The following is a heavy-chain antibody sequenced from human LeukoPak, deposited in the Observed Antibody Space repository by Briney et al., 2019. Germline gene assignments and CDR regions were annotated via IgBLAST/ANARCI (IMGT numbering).Heavy chain of an antibody. CDR2: INWNGGST. CDR3: ARNARDSVFDL. J-gene: IGHJ3*01. CDR1: GFTFDDYG. V-gene: IGHV3-20*04. Sequence: GGSLRLSCAASGFTFDDYGMSWVRQAPGKGLEWVSGINWNGGSTGYADSVKGRFTISRDNSKNTLYLQMNSLRADDTAVYYCARNARDSVFDLWGQGTMVTVSS.